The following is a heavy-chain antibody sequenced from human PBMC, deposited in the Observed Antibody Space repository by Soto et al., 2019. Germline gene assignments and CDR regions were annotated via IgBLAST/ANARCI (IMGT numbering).Heavy chain of an antibody. V-gene: IGHV1-3*04. J-gene: IGHJ4*02. Sequence: QVHLVQSGAEVKKPGASVKVSCKASGYTFTTYAIHWVRQAPGQRLEWMGWINTGNGNTKFSRMLQGRAAITRDTSASTVYMRLSGLRSDDTAVYFCAREGALGIAVATLAFDFWGQGTLVTVSS. CDR2: INTGNGNT. D-gene: IGHD6-19*01. CDR1: GYTFTTYA. CDR3: AREGALGIAVATLAFDF.